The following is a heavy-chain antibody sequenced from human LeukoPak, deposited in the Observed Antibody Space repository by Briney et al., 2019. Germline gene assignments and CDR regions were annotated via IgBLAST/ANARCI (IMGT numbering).Heavy chain of an antibody. CDR1: GYTFSDFD. CDR2: MNPNSGNT. CDR3: ARGSRDCSSASCYNY. V-gene: IGHV1-8*01. D-gene: IGHD2-2*02. J-gene: IGHJ4*02. Sequence: ASVKVSCKASGYTFSDFDINWVGQATGQGPEWIGWMNPNSGNTGYAQKFQGRVTMTRISSISTAYMEVSGLRPDDTAVYYCARGSRDCSSASCYNYWGQGSLVTVSS.